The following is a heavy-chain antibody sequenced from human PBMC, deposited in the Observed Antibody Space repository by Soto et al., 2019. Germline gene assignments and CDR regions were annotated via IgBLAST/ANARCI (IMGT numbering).Heavy chain of an antibody. CDR1: GGTFNNNA. V-gene: IGHV1-69*10. D-gene: IGHD6-13*01. CDR3: ARGAAAAGTGGFDP. CDR2: IIPVFGIP. J-gene: IGHJ5*02. Sequence: AASVKVSCKASGGTFNNNAINWVRQAPGQGLEYMGGIIPVFGIPNYAQKFQGRVTITADQSTSTAYLKLNSLKSEDTAVYYCARGAAAAGTGGFDPWGPGTLVTVSS.